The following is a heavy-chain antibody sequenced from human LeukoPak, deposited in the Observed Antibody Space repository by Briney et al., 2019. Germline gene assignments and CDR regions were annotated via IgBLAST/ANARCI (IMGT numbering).Heavy chain of an antibody. D-gene: IGHD3-9*01. CDR3: ASVKAISGYPGAFDL. CDR2: LYSGGST. V-gene: IGHV3-66*01. J-gene: IGHJ3*01. Sequence: GGSLRLSCAASGFTVSNNYMSWVRQAPGKGLEWVSVLYSGGSTYYADSVKGRFIISRDNSKNTLYLQMNTLRVDDTAVYYCASVKAISGYPGAFDLWGQGTMVTVSP. CDR1: GFTVSNNY.